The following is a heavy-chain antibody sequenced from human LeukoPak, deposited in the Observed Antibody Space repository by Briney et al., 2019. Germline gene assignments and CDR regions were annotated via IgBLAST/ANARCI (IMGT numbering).Heavy chain of an antibody. J-gene: IGHJ4*02. D-gene: IGHD3-22*01. V-gene: IGHV1-18*01. Sequence: ASVKVSCKASGYTFTSYGINWVRQAPGQGLEWMGWISTYNGDTNYAQRLQGRVTMTTDTSTSTAYMELRSLRSDDTAAYYCARSYYYDSSAYSDYWGQGTLVIVSS. CDR2: ISTYNGDT. CDR1: GYTFTSYG. CDR3: ARSYYYDSSAYSDY.